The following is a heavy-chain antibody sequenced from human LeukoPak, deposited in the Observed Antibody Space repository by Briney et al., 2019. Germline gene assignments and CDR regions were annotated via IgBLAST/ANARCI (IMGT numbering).Heavy chain of an antibody. CDR2: IYTSGST. CDR3: ARLGYSSSWFFDY. J-gene: IGHJ4*02. Sequence: SETLSLTCTVSGGSISSGSYYWSWIRQPAGKGLEYIGRIYTSGSTSYNPSLKSRVTISVDTSKNQFSLKLSSVTAADTAVYYRARLGYSSSWFFDYWGQGTLVTVSS. CDR1: GGSISSGSYY. V-gene: IGHV4-61*02. D-gene: IGHD6-13*01.